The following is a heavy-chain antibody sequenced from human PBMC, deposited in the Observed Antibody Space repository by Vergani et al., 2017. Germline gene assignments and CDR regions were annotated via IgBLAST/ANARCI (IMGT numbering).Heavy chain of an antibody. CDR1: GGSVSSGSYY. CDR3: ARFGPSEFDY. J-gene: IGHJ4*02. CDR2: IYYSGST. D-gene: IGHD1-14*01. V-gene: IGHV4-61*01. Sequence: QVQLQESGPGLVKPSETLSLTCTVSGGSVSSGSYYWSWIRQPPGKGLEWIGYIYYSGSTNYNPSLKSRVTISVDTSKNQFSLKLSSVTAADTAVYYCARFGPSEFDYWGQGTLVTVSS.